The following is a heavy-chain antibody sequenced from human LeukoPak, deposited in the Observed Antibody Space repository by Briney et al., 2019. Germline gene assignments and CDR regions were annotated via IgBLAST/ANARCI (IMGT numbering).Heavy chain of an antibody. Sequence: PSEALSLTCSVSGGSISNVNYHWSWIRQSAGKGLEWIGRVYSSGNTNYNPSVKSRVTISVDTSKNQFFLKLSSVTGADTAVYYCARISSFGAFDTWGQGTMVTVSS. D-gene: IGHD3-16*02. CDR2: VYSSGNT. J-gene: IGHJ3*02. V-gene: IGHV4-61*02. CDR3: ARISSFGAFDT. CDR1: GGSISNVNYH.